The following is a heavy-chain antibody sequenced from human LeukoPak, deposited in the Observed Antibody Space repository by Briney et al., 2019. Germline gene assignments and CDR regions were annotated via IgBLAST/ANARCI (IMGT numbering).Heavy chain of an antibody. CDR2: ISGSGGST. CDR1: GFTFSNYA. Sequence: PGGSLRLSCAASGFTFSNYAMSWVRQAPGKGLEWVSAISGSGGSTYYADSVKGRFTISRDNSKNTLYLQMNSLKAADTAVYYCAKGAAHQIVVVPWYFDYWGQGTLVTVSS. D-gene: IGHD3-22*01. J-gene: IGHJ4*02. V-gene: IGHV3-23*01. CDR3: AKGAAHQIVVVPWYFDY.